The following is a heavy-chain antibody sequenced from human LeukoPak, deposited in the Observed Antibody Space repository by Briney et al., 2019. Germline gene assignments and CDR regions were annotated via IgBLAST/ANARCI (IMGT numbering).Heavy chain of an antibody. Sequence: GASLRLSCAASGFTFSSYAMSWVRQAPGKGLAWVSAISGSGGSTYYADSVKGRFTISRDNSKNTLYLQMNSLRAEDTAVYYCAKSTAMVTSFDYWGQGTLVTVSS. D-gene: IGHD5-18*01. CDR3: AKSTAMVTSFDY. CDR1: GFTFSSYA. J-gene: IGHJ4*02. CDR2: ISGSGGST. V-gene: IGHV3-23*01.